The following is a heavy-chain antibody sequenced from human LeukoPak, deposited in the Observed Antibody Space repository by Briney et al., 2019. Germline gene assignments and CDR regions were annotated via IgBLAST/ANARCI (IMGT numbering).Heavy chain of an antibody. CDR3: ARVPTGFFWSGQI. Sequence: SVKVSCKASGGTFSSYTISWVRQAPGQGLEWMGRIIPILGIANYAQKFQGGVTITADKSTSTAYMELSSLRSEDTAVYYCARVPTGFFWSGQIWGQGTLVTVSS. CDR2: IIPILGIA. CDR1: GGTFSSYT. D-gene: IGHD3-3*01. J-gene: IGHJ4*02. V-gene: IGHV1-69*02.